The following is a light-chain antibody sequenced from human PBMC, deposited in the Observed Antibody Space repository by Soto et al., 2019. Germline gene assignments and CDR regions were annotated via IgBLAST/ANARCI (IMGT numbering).Light chain of an antibody. V-gene: IGLV2-23*01. Sequence: QSALTQPASVSGSPGQSITISCTGASGDVGSFKLVSWYQQHPDKAPKLMIYEGTKRPSGISDRFSGSKSGGTASLTISGLQAEDEADYYCCLYAANIPSLVFGGGTKLTVL. CDR3: CLYAANIPSLV. CDR1: SGDVGSFKL. CDR2: EGT. J-gene: IGLJ2*01.